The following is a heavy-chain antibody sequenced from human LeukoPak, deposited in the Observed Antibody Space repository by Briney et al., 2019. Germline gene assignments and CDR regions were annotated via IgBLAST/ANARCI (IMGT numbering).Heavy chain of an antibody. CDR3: ALDYGGIDAFDI. CDR1: EFTFSNYW. J-gene: IGHJ3*02. D-gene: IGHD4-23*01. Sequence: GGSLRLSCAASEFTFSNYWMTWVRQAPGKGLEWVANIKQDGSEKYYVDSVKGRFTISRDNAKKSVYLQMDSLRAEDTAVYYCALDYGGIDAFDIWGQGTMVTVSS. V-gene: IGHV3-7*03. CDR2: IKQDGSEK.